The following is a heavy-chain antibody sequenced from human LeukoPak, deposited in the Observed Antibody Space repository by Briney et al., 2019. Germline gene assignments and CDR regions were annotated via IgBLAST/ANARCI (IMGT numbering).Heavy chain of an antibody. CDR3: ASLTGPLPYYYSMDV. Sequence: ASVNVSCEASGGTLSIYSISWVRHAPVQGLEWIGGIIIPLFRTPNFSQKFQSRVTISTDESTNTAYMQLSSLRSDDTAVYFCASLTGPLPYYYSMDVWGKGTAVTASS. CDR2: IIIPLFRTP. V-gene: IGHV1-69*05. J-gene: IGHJ6*03. CDR1: GGTLSIYS.